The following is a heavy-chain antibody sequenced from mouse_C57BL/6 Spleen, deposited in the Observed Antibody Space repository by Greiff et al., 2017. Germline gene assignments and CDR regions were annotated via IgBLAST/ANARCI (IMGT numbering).Heavy chain of an antibody. CDR3: ANRGYFDY. Sequence: QVQLQQSGAELAKPGASVQLSCKASGYTFTSYWMHWVKQRPGQGLEWIGNINPSSGYTKYNQTIKDKATLTADTSSSTAYMQLSSLTYEISAVYYFANRGYFDYWGQGTTLTVSS. CDR1: GYTFTSYW. V-gene: IGHV1-7*01. J-gene: IGHJ2*01. CDR2: INPSSGYT.